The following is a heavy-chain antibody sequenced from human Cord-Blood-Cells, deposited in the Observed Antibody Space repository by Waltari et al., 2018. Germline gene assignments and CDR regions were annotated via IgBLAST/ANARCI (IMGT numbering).Heavy chain of an antibody. D-gene: IGHD7-27*01. V-gene: IGHV4-59*08. J-gene: IGHJ2*01. CDR3: ARHQLGINNWHFDL. Sequence: QVQLQESGPGLVKPSETLSLTCTVSGGSISSYYWSWIRQPPGKGLEWIGYIYYSGSTNYNPSLKSRVTISVDTSKNQFSLKLSSVTAADTAVYYCARHQLGINNWHFDLWGRGTLVTVSS. CDR1: GGSISSYY. CDR2: IYYSGST.